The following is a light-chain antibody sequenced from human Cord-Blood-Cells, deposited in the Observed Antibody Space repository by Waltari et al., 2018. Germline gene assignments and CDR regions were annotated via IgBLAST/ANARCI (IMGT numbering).Light chain of an antibody. J-gene: IGLJ3*02. CDR1: SSAVEGYNY. V-gene: IGLV2-8*01. CDR3: SSYAGSNNWV. CDR2: EVS. Sequence: QSALTQPPYASGSPGQSVTISCTGPSSAVEGYNYVPWYQQHPGKAPKLMIYEVSKRPSGVPDRFSGSKSGNTASLTVSGLQAEDEADYYCSSYAGSNNWVFGGGTKLTVL.